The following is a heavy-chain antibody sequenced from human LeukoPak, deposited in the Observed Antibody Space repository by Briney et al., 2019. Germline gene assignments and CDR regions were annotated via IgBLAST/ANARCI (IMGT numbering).Heavy chain of an antibody. D-gene: IGHD2-15*01. J-gene: IGHJ6*03. CDR1: DYYISSGHY. V-gene: IGHV4-38-2*02. Sequence: SETLSLTCTVSDYYISSGHYWGWIRQPPGKGLEWIGNIHHAGATYYNPSLKSRVSISVDTSKNQFSLKLNSVTAADTAIYYCARPHINSGRYYYMDVWGQGTTVTVSS. CDR3: ARPHINSGRYYYMDV. CDR2: IHHAGAT.